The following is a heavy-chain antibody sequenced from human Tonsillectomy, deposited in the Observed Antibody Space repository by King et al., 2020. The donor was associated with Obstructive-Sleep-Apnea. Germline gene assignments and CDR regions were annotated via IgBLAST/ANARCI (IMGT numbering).Heavy chain of an antibody. V-gene: IGHV3-23*04. CDR1: GFTFSTYA. CDR3: AKDSMDYDVLTGPVDY. J-gene: IGHJ4*02. Sequence: EVQLVESGGGLVQPGGSLRLSCATSGFTFSTYAMSWFRQAPGKGLEWGSGISGGGRSTYYGDSVKGRFAISRDNSKNTLFLQMNSLRPEDTAVYYCAKDSMDYDVLTGPVDYWGQGTLVTVSS. CDR2: ISGGGRST. D-gene: IGHD3-9*01.